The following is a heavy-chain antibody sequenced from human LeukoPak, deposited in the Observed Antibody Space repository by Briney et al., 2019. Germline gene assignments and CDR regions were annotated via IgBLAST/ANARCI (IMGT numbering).Heavy chain of an antibody. CDR2: ISGSSRTT. Sequence: AGGSLRLSCAASGFTFSNHAMSWVRQTPGKGLQWVSVISGSSRTTEYADSVKGRFTISRDNSKNTLSLQMNSLRVEDTAIYYCAKNVVVKRYIDYWGQGTLVTVSS. J-gene: IGHJ4*02. V-gene: IGHV3-23*01. CDR1: GFTFSNHA. D-gene: IGHD2-15*01. CDR3: AKNVVVKRYIDY.